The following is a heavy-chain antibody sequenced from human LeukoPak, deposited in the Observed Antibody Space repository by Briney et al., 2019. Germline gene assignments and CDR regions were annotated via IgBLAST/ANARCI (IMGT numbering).Heavy chain of an antibody. Sequence: SETLSLTCTVSDGSITGYYWSWIRQPPGKGLEWIAYVYYTGRTLYNPSLESRVTISVDTSKTQFSLKLTSVTAADTAVYYCARHIPVSYDAFDLWGRGTTVTVSS. CDR1: DGSITGYY. D-gene: IGHD6-19*01. V-gene: IGHV4-59*08. CDR2: VYYTGRT. J-gene: IGHJ3*01. CDR3: ARHIPVSYDAFDL.